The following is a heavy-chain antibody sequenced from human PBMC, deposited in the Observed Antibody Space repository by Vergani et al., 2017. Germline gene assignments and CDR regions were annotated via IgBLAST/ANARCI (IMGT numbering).Heavy chain of an antibody. CDR2: IYYDGSNA. V-gene: IGHV3-33*01. CDR3: ARDQDPAAIRLNVGNYMYV. D-gene: IGHD2-2*02. Sequence: QGQLVESGGGIVQPGRSLTLSCVASRSTFKTYGMHWVRQAPGKGLEWVGLIYYDGSNAYYADSVKGRFTISRDNSKNTLYLQMSSLRAEDTAVYYCARDQDPAAIRLNVGNYMYVWGKGTTVIVSS. CDR1: RSTFKTYG. J-gene: IGHJ6*03.